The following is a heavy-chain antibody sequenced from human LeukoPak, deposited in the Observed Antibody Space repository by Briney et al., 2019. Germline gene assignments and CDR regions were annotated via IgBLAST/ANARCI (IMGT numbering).Heavy chain of an antibody. Sequence: SETLSLTCTVSGGSISSYYWRWIRQPAGKGLEWIGRIYTSGSTNYNPSLKSRVTMSVDTSKNQFSLKLSSVTAADTAVYYCARGPTAYYYDSSGTTHFDYWGQGTLVTVSS. CDR1: GGSISSYY. J-gene: IGHJ4*02. V-gene: IGHV4-4*07. CDR2: IYTSGST. D-gene: IGHD3-22*01. CDR3: ARGPTAYYYDSSGTTHFDY.